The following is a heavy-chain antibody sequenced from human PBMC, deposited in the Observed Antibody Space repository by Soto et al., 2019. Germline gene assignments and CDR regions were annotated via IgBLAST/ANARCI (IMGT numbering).Heavy chain of an antibody. Sequence: SVKVSCKASGFTFTSSAVPWVRQARGQRLEWIGWIVVGSGNTNYAQKFQERVTITRDMSTSTAYMELSSLRSEDTAVYYCAAERIAAAGDYFDYWGQGTLVTVSS. V-gene: IGHV1-58*01. D-gene: IGHD6-13*01. CDR2: IVVGSGNT. CDR3: AAERIAAAGDYFDY. J-gene: IGHJ4*02. CDR1: GFTFTSSA.